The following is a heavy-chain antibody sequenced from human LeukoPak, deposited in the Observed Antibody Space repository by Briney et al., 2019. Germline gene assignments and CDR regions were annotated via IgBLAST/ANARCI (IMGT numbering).Heavy chain of an antibody. CDR3: ARGGYDSSGYYAFWQNNPPPYYYYGMDV. Sequence: ASVKVSCKASGYTFTSYGISWVRQAPGQGLEWMGWISAYNGNTNYAQKLQGRVTMTTDTSTSTAYMELRSLRSDDTAVYYCARGGYDSSGYYAFWQNNPPPYYYYGMDVWGQGTTVTVSS. CDR1: GYTFTSYG. CDR2: ISAYNGNT. J-gene: IGHJ6*02. D-gene: IGHD3-22*01. V-gene: IGHV1-18*01.